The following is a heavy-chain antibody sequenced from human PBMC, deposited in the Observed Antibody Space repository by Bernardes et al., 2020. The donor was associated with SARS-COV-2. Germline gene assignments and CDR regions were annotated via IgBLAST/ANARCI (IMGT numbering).Heavy chain of an antibody. CDR1: GFTFDDYT. CDR3: AKDVGYSDFWRGYFDD. CDR2: ISWDGYGT. V-gene: IGHV3-43*01. Sequence: GGSLRLSRAASGFTFDDYTMHWVRQAPGKGLEWVSLISWDGYGTFYADSVKGRFTISRDNSKNSLYLQMDSLGTEDTALYYCAKDVGYSDFWRGYFDDWGQGTLVTVSS. D-gene: IGHD3-3*01. J-gene: IGHJ4*02.